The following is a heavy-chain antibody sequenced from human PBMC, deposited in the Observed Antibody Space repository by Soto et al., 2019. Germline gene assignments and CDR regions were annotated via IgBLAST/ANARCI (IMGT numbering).Heavy chain of an antibody. J-gene: IGHJ6*02. CDR3: ARGGFVAGLYNALDA. V-gene: IGHV1-69*06. CDR1: GGSLSTNA. D-gene: IGHD6-19*01. CDR2: IIPMFGSP. Sequence: QVQLVQSGAEVTKVGSSVKVSCKTSGGSLSTNAISWVRQAPGQGLEWMGAIIPMFGSPKYAQKFQGRVTISADNPTNTIYMEMISLTSADTTVYYCARGGFVAGLYNALDAWGQGTTVSVSS.